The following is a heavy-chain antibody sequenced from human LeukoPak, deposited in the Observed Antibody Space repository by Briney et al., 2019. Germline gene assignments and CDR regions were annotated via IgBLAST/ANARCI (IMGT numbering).Heavy chain of an antibody. CDR1: GFTLSDFW. V-gene: IGHV3-7*01. D-gene: IGHD6-13*01. J-gene: IGHJ6*03. Sequence: PGGSLRLSCAASGFTLSDFWMSWVRQAPGKGLEWVANIDQDGSDKNYVGSVKGRFTISRDDAKNSLFLQMNSLRAEDTAVYYCARDTRIAAAAEGYMDVWGKGTTVTVSS. CDR3: ARDTRIAAAAEGYMDV. CDR2: IDQDGSDK.